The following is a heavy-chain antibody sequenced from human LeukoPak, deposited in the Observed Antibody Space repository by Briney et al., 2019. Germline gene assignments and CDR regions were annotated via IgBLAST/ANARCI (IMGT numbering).Heavy chain of an antibody. J-gene: IGHJ4*02. Sequence: PGRSLRLSCAASGFTFSSYAMSWVRQAPGKGLEWVSAISGSGGSTYYADSVKGRFTISRDNSKNTLYLQMNSLRAEDTAVYYCAKSYYGSGSYYKPPFDYWGQGTLVTVSS. CDR1: GFTFSSYA. CDR2: ISGSGGST. CDR3: AKSYYGSGSYYKPPFDY. D-gene: IGHD3-10*01. V-gene: IGHV3-23*01.